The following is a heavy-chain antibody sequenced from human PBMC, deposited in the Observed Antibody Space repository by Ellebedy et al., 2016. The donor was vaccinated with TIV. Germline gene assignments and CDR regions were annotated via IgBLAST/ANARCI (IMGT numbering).Heavy chain of an antibody. V-gene: IGHV3-30*18. Sequence: GESLKISCAASGFTFSSYGMHWVRQAPGKGLEWVAVISYDGSNKYYADSVKGRFTISRDNSKNTLYLQMNSLRAEDTAVYYCAKEKVVVVTYFDYWGQGTLVTVSS. J-gene: IGHJ4*02. D-gene: IGHD3-22*01. CDR3: AKEKVVVVTYFDY. CDR1: GFTFSSYG. CDR2: ISYDGSNK.